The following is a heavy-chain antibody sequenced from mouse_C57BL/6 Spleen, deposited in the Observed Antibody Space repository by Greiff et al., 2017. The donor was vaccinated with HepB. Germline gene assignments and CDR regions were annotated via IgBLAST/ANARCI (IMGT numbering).Heavy chain of an antibody. CDR2: ISNGGGST. V-gene: IGHV5-12*01. J-gene: IGHJ4*01. CDR3: ARGENNAMDY. CDR1: GFTFSDYY. D-gene: IGHD5-1-1*01. Sequence: EVKLMESGGGLVQPGGSLKLSCAASGFTFSDYYMYWVRQTPEKRLEWVAYISNGGGSTYYPDTVKGRCTISRDNAKNTLYLQMSRLKSEDTAMYYCARGENNAMDYWGQGTSVTVSS.